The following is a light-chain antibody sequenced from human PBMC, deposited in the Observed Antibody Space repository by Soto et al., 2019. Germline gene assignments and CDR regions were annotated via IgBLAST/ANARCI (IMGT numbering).Light chain of an antibody. Sequence: EIVLTQSPGTLSLSPGERATLSCRASQSVSSSYLVWYQQKPGQAPRLLIYGASSRATGIPDRFSGSGSGTDFTLTISRLEPEDFAVYYCQQYDSSPKKFGQGTKV. V-gene: IGKV3-20*01. CDR1: QSVSSSY. CDR3: QQYDSSPKK. J-gene: IGKJ1*01. CDR2: GAS.